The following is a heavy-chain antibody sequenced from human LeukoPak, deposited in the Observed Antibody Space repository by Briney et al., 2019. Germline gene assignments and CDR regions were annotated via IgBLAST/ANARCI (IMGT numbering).Heavy chain of an antibody. Sequence: SETLSLTCTVSGGSISSGGYYWSWIRQPAGKGLEWIGHIYTSEIYNPSLKSRVTISLDTSKNQFSLKLGSVTAADTAVYFCARGLYYYYYMDVWGKGTTVTVSS. CDR2: IYTSE. CDR1: GGSISSGGYY. CDR3: ARGLYYYYYMDV. J-gene: IGHJ6*03. V-gene: IGHV4-61*09.